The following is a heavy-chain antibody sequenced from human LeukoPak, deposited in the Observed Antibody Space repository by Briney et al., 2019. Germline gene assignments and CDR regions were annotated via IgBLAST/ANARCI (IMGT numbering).Heavy chain of an antibody. Sequence: GGSLRLSCATSGFTFSRYNMNWVRQAPGKGLEWVSSITSSSIYKYYANSMKGRFTISRDNAKNTLYLQMNSLRAEDTAVYYCARGPMVRTNLFDYWGQGTLVTVSS. V-gene: IGHV3-21*01. J-gene: IGHJ4*02. D-gene: IGHD3-10*01. CDR1: GFTFSRYN. CDR2: ITSSSIYK. CDR3: ARGPMVRTNLFDY.